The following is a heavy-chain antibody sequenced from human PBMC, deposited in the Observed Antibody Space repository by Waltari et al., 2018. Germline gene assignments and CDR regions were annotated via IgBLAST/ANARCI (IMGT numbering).Heavy chain of an antibody. Sequence: QVELQQWGAGLLKPSETLSITCAVYGGSFTGYYWTWIRQFPGKGLEYIGEIKYSGTTNYNPSSRSRVAISADPSKNQCSLKLRSVTAADTAVYYCARTHIRSFGALTVPTSIDSWGHGIWVTVSS. CDR3: ARTHIRSFGALTVPTSIDS. V-gene: IGHV4-34*02. CDR1: GGSFTGYY. CDR2: IKYSGTT. D-gene: IGHD3-3*01. J-gene: IGHJ5*01.